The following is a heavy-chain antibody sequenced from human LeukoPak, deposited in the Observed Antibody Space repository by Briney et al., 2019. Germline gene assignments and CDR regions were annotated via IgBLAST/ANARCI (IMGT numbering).Heavy chain of an antibody. Sequence: GGSLRLSCAASGFTFSSYAMSWVRQAPEKGLEWVSAISGSSGSTYYADSVKGRFTISRDNSKNTLYLQMNSLRAEDTAVYYCAREVVSGSGWTLFDYWGQGTLVTVSS. D-gene: IGHD6-19*01. CDR2: ISGSSGST. J-gene: IGHJ4*02. CDR1: GFTFSSYA. V-gene: IGHV3-23*01. CDR3: AREVVSGSGWTLFDY.